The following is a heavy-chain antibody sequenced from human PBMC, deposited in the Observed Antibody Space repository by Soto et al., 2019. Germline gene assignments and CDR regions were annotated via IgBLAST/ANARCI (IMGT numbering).Heavy chain of an antibody. CDR3: AKRRGGTYLVDH. CDR2: ISANTLGT. D-gene: IGHD1-26*01. V-gene: IGHV3-23*01. CDR1: EITFSAYA. J-gene: IGHJ4*02. Sequence: GGSLRLSCAASEITFSAYAMGWVRQTPGKGLEWVSGISANTLGTYYADSVKGRFTVSRDNSNNILYLQMNFLRAEDTALYYWAKRRGGTYLVDHWGQGTLVPVSS.